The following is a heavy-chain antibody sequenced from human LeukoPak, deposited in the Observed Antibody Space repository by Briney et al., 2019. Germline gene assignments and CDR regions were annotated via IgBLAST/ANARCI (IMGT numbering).Heavy chain of an antibody. CDR3: ARVRLSSTSSYYYGMDV. Sequence: ASVKVSCKASGYTFTSYGISWVRQAPGQGLEWMGWISAYNGNTNYAQKLQGRVTMTTDTSTSTAYMELSSLRSEDTAVYYCARVRLSSTSSYYYGMDVWGQGTTVTVSS. D-gene: IGHD2-2*01. CDR1: GYTFTSYG. J-gene: IGHJ6*02. CDR2: ISAYNGNT. V-gene: IGHV1-18*01.